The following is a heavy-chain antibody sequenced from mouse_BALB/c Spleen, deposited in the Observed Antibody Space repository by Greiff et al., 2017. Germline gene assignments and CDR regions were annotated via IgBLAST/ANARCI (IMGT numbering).Heavy chain of an antibody. Sequence: EVKLVESGGGLVQPGGSRKLSCAASGFTFSSFGMHWVRQAPEKGLEWVAYISSGSSTNYYADTVKGRFTISRDNPKNTLFLQMTSLRSEDTAMYYCARRGGDYYAMDYWGQGTSVTVSS. CDR2: ISSGSSTN. J-gene: IGHJ4*01. V-gene: IGHV5-17*02. CDR1: GFTFSSFG. CDR3: ARRGGDYYAMDY.